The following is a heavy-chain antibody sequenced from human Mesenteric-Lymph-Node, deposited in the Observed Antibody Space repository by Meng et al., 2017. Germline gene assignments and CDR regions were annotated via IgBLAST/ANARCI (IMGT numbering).Heavy chain of an antibody. D-gene: IGHD6-13*01. V-gene: IGHV3-23*01. CDR2: ITGSGGGA. CDR3: ARDYSSSPLGWFDP. Sequence: GGSLRLSCAGSGFTFTNYVMTWVRQAPGKGLEWVSTITGSGGGADYADSVKGRFTISRDNSKNSLYLQMNSLRAEDTAVYYCARDYSSSPLGWFDPWGQGTLVTVSS. J-gene: IGHJ5*02. CDR1: GFTFTNYV.